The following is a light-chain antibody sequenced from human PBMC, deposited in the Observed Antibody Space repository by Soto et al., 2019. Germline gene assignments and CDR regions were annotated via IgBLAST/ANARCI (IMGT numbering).Light chain of an antibody. J-gene: IGKJ1*01. CDR3: QQYDVHPKT. Sequence: DIQMTQSPSTLSASVGDRVTITCRASQSISTWLAWYQQKPGKAPKLLIFDASSLESGVPSRFSGSGSGTEFTLTISSLQPDDFGTYHCQQYDVHPKTFGQGTKV. CDR1: QSISTW. CDR2: DAS. V-gene: IGKV1-5*01.